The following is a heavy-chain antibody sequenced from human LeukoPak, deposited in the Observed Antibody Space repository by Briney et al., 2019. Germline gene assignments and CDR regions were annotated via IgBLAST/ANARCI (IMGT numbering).Heavy chain of an antibody. CDR3: ARESESGHSGYDPYRYPFDY. J-gene: IGHJ4*02. V-gene: IGHV4-38-2*02. CDR2: IYHSGST. D-gene: IGHD5-12*01. Sequence: SETLSLTCTVSGYSISSGYYWGWIRQPPGKGLEWIGSIYHSGSTYYNPSLKSRVTISVDTSKNQFSLKLSSVTAADTAVYYCARESESGHSGYDPYRYPFDYWGQGTLVTVSS. CDR1: GYSISSGYY.